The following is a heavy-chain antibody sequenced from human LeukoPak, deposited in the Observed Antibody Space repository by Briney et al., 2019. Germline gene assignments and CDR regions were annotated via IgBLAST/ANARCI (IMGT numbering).Heavy chain of an antibody. J-gene: IGHJ4*02. D-gene: IGHD3-22*01. V-gene: IGHV4-30-4*08. CDR2: IYYSGST. Sequence: SETLSLTCTVSGGSISSGDYYWSWIRQPPGKGLEWIGYIYYSGSTYYNPSLKSRVTISVDTSKNQFSLKLSSVTAADTTVYYGARGGSHYYDISGYYSYYFDYWGQGTLVTVSS. CDR3: ARGGSHYYDISGYYSYYFDY. CDR1: GGSISSGDYY.